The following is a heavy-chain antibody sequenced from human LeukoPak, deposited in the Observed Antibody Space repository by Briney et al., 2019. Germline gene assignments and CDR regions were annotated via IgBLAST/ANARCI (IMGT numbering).Heavy chain of an antibody. CDR3: ARVYYYDSSGYLT. CDR2: INPNSGGT. CDR1: GYTFTGYY. V-gene: IGHV1-2*02. Sequence: GASVKVSCKASGYTFTGYYMHWVRQAPGPGLEWMGWINPNSGGTNYAQKFQGRVTMTRDTSISTAYMELSRLRSDDTAVYYCARVYYYDSSGYLTWGQGTLVTVSS. D-gene: IGHD3-22*01. J-gene: IGHJ5*02.